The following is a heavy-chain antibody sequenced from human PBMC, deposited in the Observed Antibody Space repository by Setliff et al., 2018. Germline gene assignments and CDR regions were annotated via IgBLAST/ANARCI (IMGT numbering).Heavy chain of an antibody. Sequence: LRLSCAASGFTFSGYSMNWVRQAPGKGLEWVSYISGSSHIIYYADSVKGRFTISRDNAKNSLYLQMNSLRAEDTAVYYCARVPYYYYYYMDVWGKGTTVTVSS. J-gene: IGHJ6*03. CDR3: ARVPYYYYYYMDV. V-gene: IGHV3-21*05. CDR1: GFTFSGYS. CDR2: ISGSSHII.